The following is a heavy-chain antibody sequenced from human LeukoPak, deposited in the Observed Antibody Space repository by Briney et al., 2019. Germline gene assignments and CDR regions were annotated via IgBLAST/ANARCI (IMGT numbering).Heavy chain of an antibody. CDR1: GFTFSSYS. V-gene: IGHV3-21*01. CDR3: ARRGGTGTTHWFDP. CDR2: ISSTSSYI. Sequence: GGSLRLSCAASGFTFSSYSMNWVRQAPGKGLEWVSSISSTSSYIYYADSVKGRFTISRDNAKNSLYLQMNSLRTEDTAVYYCARRGGTGTTHWFDPWGQGALVTVSS. D-gene: IGHD1-7*01. J-gene: IGHJ5*02.